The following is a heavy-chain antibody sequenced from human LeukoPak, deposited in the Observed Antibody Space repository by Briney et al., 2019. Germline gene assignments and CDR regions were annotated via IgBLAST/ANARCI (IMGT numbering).Heavy chain of an antibody. CDR1: GGSISSGGYY. J-gene: IGHJ4*02. D-gene: IGHD4-23*01. CDR3: ASCDDCGGNPPICDY. Sequence: PSQTLSLTCTVSGGSISSGGYYWSWIRQHPGKGLEWIGYIYYSGSTYYNPSLKSRVTISVDTSKNQFSLKLSSVTAADTAVYYCASCDDCGGNPPICDYWGQGTLVTVSS. V-gene: IGHV4-31*03. CDR2: IYYSGST.